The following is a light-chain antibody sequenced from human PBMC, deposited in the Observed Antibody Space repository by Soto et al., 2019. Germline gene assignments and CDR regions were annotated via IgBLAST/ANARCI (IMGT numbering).Light chain of an antibody. CDR3: QEYNSYSVT. CDR1: QSFSSW. J-gene: IGKJ2*01. CDR2: DAS. Sequence: DIQMTQSPSTLSASVGDRVTITCRASQSFSSWLAWYQQKPGKAPKLLIYDASSLESGVPSRFSGSLSGTEFTLTISSLQPDDSATYYCQEYNSYSVTFGQGTKLEIK. V-gene: IGKV1-5*01.